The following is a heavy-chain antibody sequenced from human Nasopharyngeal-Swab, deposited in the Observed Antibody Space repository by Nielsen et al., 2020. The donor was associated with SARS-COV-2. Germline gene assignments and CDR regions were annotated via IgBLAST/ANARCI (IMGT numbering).Heavy chain of an antibody. J-gene: IGHJ4*02. D-gene: IGHD3-3*01. Sequence: WIRQPPGKGLEYVSAISSNGGSTYYADSVKGRFTISRDNSKNTLYLQMNSLRAEDTAVYYCAKAYYDFWSGYRLITGTTHFDYWGQGTLVTVSS. CDR2: ISSNGGST. V-gene: IGHV3-64*04. CDR3: AKAYYDFWSGYRLITGTTHFDY.